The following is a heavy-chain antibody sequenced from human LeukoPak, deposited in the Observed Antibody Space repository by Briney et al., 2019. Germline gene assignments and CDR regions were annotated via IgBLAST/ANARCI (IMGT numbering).Heavy chain of an antibody. J-gene: IGHJ5*02. D-gene: IGHD2-2*02. CDR2: INYSGST. CDR1: GGSFSGYY. CDR3: ARVRIVVVPAAIKNWFDP. Sequence: SETLSLTCAVYGGSFSGYYWSWIRQPPGKGLEWIGEINYSGSTNYNPSLKSRVTISVDTSKNQFSLKLSSVTAADTAVYYCARVRIVVVPAAIKNWFDPWGQGTLVTVSS. V-gene: IGHV4-34*01.